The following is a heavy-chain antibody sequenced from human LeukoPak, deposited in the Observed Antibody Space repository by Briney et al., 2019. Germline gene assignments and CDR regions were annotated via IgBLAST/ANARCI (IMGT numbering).Heavy chain of an antibody. CDR2: INHSGST. CDR3: ADSSSWDKRLDY. CDR1: GGSFSGYY. D-gene: IGHD6-13*01. J-gene: IGHJ4*02. Sequence: SETQSLTCAVYGGSFSGYYWSWIRQPPGKGLEWIGEINHSGSTNYNPSLKSRVTISVDTSKNQFSLKLSSVTAADTAVYYCADSSSWDKRLDYWGQGTLVTVSS. V-gene: IGHV4-34*01.